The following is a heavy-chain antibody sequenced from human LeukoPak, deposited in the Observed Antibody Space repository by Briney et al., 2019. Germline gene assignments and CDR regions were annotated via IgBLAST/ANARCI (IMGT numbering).Heavy chain of an antibody. CDR2: ISSNGGRT. J-gene: IGHJ6*03. D-gene: IGHD4-17*01. CDR1: GFTFSNYL. CDR3: AREYDYGDWDDYYYMDV. V-gene: IGHV3-64*01. Sequence: GGSLRLSCAASGFTFSNYLMHWVRQAPGKGLEYVSAISSNGGRTYYANSVKGRFTISRDNSKNTLYLQMGSLRAEDMAVYYCAREYDYGDWDDYYYMDVWGKGTTLTVSS.